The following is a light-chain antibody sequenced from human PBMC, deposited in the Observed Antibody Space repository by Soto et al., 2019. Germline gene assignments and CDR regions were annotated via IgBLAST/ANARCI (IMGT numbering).Light chain of an antibody. V-gene: IGLV2-8*01. CDR1: SSDVRGYSY. J-gene: IGLJ1*01. CDR3: SSYAGSFYV. CDR2: EVS. Sequence: QSALTQPPSASGSPGQSVTISCTGTSSDVRGYSYVSWYQQHPGKAPKLMIYEVSKRPSGVPDRFSGSKSGNTASLTVSGLQAEDEADYYCSSYAGSFYVFGTGTQLTV.